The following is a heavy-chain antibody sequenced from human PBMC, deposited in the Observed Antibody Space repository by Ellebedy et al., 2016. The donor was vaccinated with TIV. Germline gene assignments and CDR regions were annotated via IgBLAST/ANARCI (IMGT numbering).Heavy chain of an antibody. Sequence: GGSLRLSXEASGFTLSNFDMHWVRQATGKGLEWVSVIDSAGDTHYSVSVKGRFTVSRENARNSFYLQMNSLRADDTAVYSCARACTAGNCDGVDGLDIWGRGTMVTVSS. D-gene: IGHD2-15*01. J-gene: IGHJ3*02. CDR2: IDSAGDT. CDR1: GFTLSNFD. CDR3: ARACTAGNCDGVDGLDI. V-gene: IGHV3-13*01.